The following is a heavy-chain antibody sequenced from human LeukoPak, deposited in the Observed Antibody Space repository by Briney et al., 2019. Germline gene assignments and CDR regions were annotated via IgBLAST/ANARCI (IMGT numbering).Heavy chain of an antibody. Sequence: SETLSLTCTVSGGSISSGDYYWSWIRQPPGKGLEWIGEINHSGSTNYNPSLKSRVTISVDTSKNQFSLKLSSVTAADTAVYYCARGGEEVRGVIVLYYYYGMDVWGQGTTVTVSS. J-gene: IGHJ6*02. CDR1: GGSISSGDYY. V-gene: IGHV4-39*07. CDR2: INHSGST. D-gene: IGHD3-10*01. CDR3: ARGGEEVRGVIVLYYYYGMDV.